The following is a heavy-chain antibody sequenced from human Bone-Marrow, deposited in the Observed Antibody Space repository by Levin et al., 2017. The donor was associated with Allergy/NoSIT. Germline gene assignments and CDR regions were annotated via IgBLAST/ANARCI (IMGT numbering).Heavy chain of an antibody. V-gene: IGHV3-7*01. D-gene: IGHD1-26*01. CDR2: IKPDGSET. CDR3: TTISIVMPADR. J-gene: IGHJ2*01. Sequence: PGGSLRLSCAASGLTFNMYWWNWVRQAPGKGLEWVANIKPDGSETYYVDSVKGRFTLSRDDAENSVYLQMNSLRGEDTAVYYCTTISIVMPADRWGRGTLVTVSS. CDR1: GLTFNMYW.